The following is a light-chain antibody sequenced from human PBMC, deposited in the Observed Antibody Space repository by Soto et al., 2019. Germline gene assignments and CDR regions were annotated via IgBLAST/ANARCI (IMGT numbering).Light chain of an antibody. CDR1: QSISTS. CDR3: QRTHTLPLS. V-gene: IGKV1-39*01. CDR2: AAS. Sequence: DIQMTQSPSSLSASVGDRVTITCRASQSISTSLNWYQQKPGMAPKLLIYAASNLHSGVQSRFSGSGSGTDFTLTISSLQPEDFATYYCQRTHTLPLSFGGGTEVEAK. J-gene: IGKJ4*01.